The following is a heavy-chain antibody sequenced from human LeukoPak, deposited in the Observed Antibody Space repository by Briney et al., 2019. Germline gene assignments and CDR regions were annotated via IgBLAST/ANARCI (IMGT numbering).Heavy chain of an antibody. V-gene: IGHV3-23*01. J-gene: IGHJ6*02. Sequence: QTGGSLRLSCAASGFTFSSYAMSWVRQAPGKGLEWVSAISGSGGSTYYADSVKGRFTISRDNSKNTLYLQMNSLRAEDTAVYYCARDHRSNSAYFYYGMDVWGQGTTVTVSS. CDR1: GFTFSSYA. CDR3: ARDHRSNSAYFYYGMDV. CDR2: ISGSGGST. D-gene: IGHD4-11*01.